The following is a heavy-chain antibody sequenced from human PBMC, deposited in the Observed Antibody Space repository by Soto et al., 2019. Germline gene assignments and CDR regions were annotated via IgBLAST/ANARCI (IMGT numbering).Heavy chain of an antibody. V-gene: IGHV2-5*02. D-gene: IGHD1-26*01. Sequence: KSGPTLVNPTQTLTLTCTFSGFSLSTSGVGVGWIRQPPGKALEWLALIYWDDDKRYSPSPKSRLTITKDTSKNQVVLTMTNMDPVDTATYYCAHSRIVGARSTWFDPWGQGTLVTVSS. J-gene: IGHJ5*02. CDR2: IYWDDDK. CDR1: GFSLSTSGVG. CDR3: AHSRIVGARSTWFDP.